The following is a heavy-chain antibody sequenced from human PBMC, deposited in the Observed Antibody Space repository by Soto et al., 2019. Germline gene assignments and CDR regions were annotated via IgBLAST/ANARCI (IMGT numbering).Heavy chain of an antibody. D-gene: IGHD3-3*02. CDR1: GYTFSGYG. V-gene: IGHV1-18*01. Sequence: ASVKVSCKASGYTFSGYGISRVRQAPGQGLEWMGWICADNGNTKYAQKLPGRLTMTTNTSMGSAYMEPRGLRSDDTAVYYCARDFPPFLGWLLLDYWGQGTLVTVSS. CDR2: ICADNGNT. CDR3: ARDFPPFLGWLLLDY. J-gene: IGHJ4*02.